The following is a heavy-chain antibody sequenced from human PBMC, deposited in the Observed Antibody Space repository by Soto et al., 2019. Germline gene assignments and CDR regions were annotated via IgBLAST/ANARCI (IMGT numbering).Heavy chain of an antibody. CDR3: AKDRGGDCPDNSCYFGADY. D-gene: IGHD2-2*01. CDR1: GFTFKFYG. CDR2: ISHDGNTH. V-gene: IGHV3-30*18. J-gene: IGHJ4*02. Sequence: VQMVESGGGVVQPGKSLRLSCETSGFTFKFYGMHCVRQAPGKGLECVAVISHDGNTHYYADSVKGRFTISRDNSKNTLYLLVNRLMLDDSSTYYCAKDRGGDCPDNSCYFGADYWGQGALVTVAS.